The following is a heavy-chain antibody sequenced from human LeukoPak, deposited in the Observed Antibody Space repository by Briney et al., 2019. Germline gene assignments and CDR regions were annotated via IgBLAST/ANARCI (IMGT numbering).Heavy chain of an antibody. J-gene: IGHJ4*02. D-gene: IGHD6-13*01. CDR1: EFTFRSYG. Sequence: TGGSLRLSCAASEFTFRSYGMNWVRQAPGKGLEWVAAISYDGDKKYYSDSVKGRFTISRDNSKSTLNLQMNSLRAEDTAVYYCAKSAVGNSLVFDYWGQGTLVTVSS. V-gene: IGHV3-30*18. CDR3: AKSAVGNSLVFDY. CDR2: ISYDGDKK.